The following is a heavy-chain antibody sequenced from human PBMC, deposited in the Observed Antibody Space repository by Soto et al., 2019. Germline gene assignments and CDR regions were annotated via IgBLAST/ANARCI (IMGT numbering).Heavy chain of an antibody. CDR3: ARSPGGWLNYVDY. D-gene: IGHD6-19*01. V-gene: IGHV1-18*01. J-gene: IGHJ4*02. CDR2: VSAYNRNT. Sequence: QVQLVQSGAEVKKPGASVKVSCEAYGYTFRNYGITWVRQAPGQGLEWMGWVSAYNRNTNYAQKFQGRVTITRDTSASTAYMELSSLRFEDTAVYYCARSPGGWLNYVDYCGQGTLVTVSS. CDR1: GYTFRNYG.